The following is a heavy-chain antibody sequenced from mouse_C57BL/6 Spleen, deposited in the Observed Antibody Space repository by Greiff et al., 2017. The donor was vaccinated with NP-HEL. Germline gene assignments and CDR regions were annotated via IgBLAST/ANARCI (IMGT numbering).Heavy chain of an antibody. CDR2: IDPSDSYT. J-gene: IGHJ3*01. CDR3: ARGGSSGLAWFAY. D-gene: IGHD3-2*02. CDR1: GYTFTSYW. Sequence: QVQLQQPGAELVMPGASVKLFCKASGYTFTSYWMHWVKQRPGQGLEWIGEIDPSDSYTNYNQKFKGKSTLTVDKSSSTAYMQLSSLTSEDSAVYYCARGGSSGLAWFAYWGQGTLVTVSA. V-gene: IGHV1-69*01.